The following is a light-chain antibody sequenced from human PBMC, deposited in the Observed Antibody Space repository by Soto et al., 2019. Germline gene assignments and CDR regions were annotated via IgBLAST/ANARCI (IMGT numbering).Light chain of an antibody. CDR1: SSDVGSYNL. CDR2: GVN. CDR3: CSYAGISTFYV. Sequence: QSALTQPASVSGSPGQSITISCTGTSSDVGSYNLVSWYQQHPGKAPKLMIYGVNKRPSGVSNRFSGSKSGNTASLTISGRQEEDEDDYYCCSYAGISTFYVFGTGS. J-gene: IGLJ1*01. V-gene: IGLV2-23*02.